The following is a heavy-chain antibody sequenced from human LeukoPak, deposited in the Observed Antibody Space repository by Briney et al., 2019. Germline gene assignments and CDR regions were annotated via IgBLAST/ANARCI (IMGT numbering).Heavy chain of an antibody. Sequence: SENLSLTCTVSGGSISSYYWSWIRRPSGKGLEWSGGIHTSGSTNYNPSLKSRVTMSVDTSKNQFSLKLSSVTAADTAVYYCARDLEAYDSSGRSYYGMDVWGQGTTVTVSS. J-gene: IGHJ6*02. CDR1: GGSISSYY. D-gene: IGHD3-22*01. CDR3: ARDLEAYDSSGRSYYGMDV. V-gene: IGHV4-4*07. CDR2: IHTSGST.